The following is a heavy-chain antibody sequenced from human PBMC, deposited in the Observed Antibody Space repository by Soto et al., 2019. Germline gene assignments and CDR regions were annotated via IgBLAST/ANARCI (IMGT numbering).Heavy chain of an antibody. Sequence: ASVKVSCKASGYTFTSYGISWVRQAPGQGLEWMGWISAYNGNTNYAQKLQGRVTMTTDTSTSTAYMELRSLRSDDTAVYYCARYGPVYYYGSGINNWSDPWGQGTLVTDSS. D-gene: IGHD3-10*01. CDR3: ARYGPVYYYGSGINNWSDP. CDR2: ISAYNGNT. CDR1: GYTFTSYG. V-gene: IGHV1-18*01. J-gene: IGHJ5*02.